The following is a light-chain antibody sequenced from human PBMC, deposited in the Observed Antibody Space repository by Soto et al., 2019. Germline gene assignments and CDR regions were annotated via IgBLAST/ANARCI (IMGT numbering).Light chain of an antibody. CDR2: DAS. CDR3: QQYDNLPPFT. V-gene: IGKV1-33*01. J-gene: IGKJ3*01. Sequence: DIQMAQAPSSLSASVGDRDTITCQASQDISNYLNWYQQKPGKAPKLLIYDASNLETGVPSRFSGSGSGTDFTFTISSLQPEDIATYYCQQYDNLPPFTFGPGTNVDIK. CDR1: QDISNY.